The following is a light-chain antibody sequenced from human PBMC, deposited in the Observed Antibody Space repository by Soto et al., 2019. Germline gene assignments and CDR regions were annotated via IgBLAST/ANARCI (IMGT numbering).Light chain of an antibody. Sequence: EIVLTQSPGTLSLSPGERATLSCRASQSISSRFLSWYQQKPGQAPRLLIYGASTRPSGIPDRFSGSGSGTDFTLTISRLEPEDFAVYYCQQYGSSPLMYTFCQGTRLEIK. CDR2: GAS. J-gene: IGKJ2*01. V-gene: IGKV3-20*01. CDR3: QQYGSSPLMYT. CDR1: QSISSRF.